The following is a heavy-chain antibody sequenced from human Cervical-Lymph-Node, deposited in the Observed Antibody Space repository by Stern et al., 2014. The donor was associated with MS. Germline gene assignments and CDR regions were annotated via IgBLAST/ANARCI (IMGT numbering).Heavy chain of an antibody. CDR2: LNTSGGST. Sequence: VQLEESGAEVKKPGASVKVSCKASGYTFTSYYMHWVRQAPGQGLEWMGILNTSGGSTMYAQKFQGRVTMTRDTSTSTVYMELSSLRSEDTAVYYCARDHPPAAGTSTFVDYWGQGTLVTVSS. D-gene: IGHD6-13*01. CDR3: ARDHPPAAGTSTFVDY. J-gene: IGHJ4*02. V-gene: IGHV1-46*01. CDR1: GYTFTSYY.